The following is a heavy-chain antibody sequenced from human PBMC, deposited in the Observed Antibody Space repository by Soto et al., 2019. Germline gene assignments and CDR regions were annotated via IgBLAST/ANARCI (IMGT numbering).Heavy chain of an antibody. CDR1: GFTFSSYA. Sequence: GGSLSLSCAASGFTFSSYAMSWVRQAPGKGLEWVSAISGSGGSTYYADSVKGRFTISRDNSKNTLYLQMNSLRAEDTAVYYCAKDVSSHHDAFDIWGQGTMVTVSS. J-gene: IGHJ3*02. CDR2: ISGSGGST. CDR3: AKDVSSHHDAFDI. V-gene: IGHV3-23*01.